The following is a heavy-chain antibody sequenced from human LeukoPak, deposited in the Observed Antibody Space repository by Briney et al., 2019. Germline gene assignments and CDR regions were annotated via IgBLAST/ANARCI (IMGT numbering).Heavy chain of an antibody. D-gene: IGHD2/OR15-2a*01. Sequence: GGSLRLSCAASGFTFSSYEMNWVRQAPGKGLEWVANIKKDGSEKFYVDSVKGRFTISRDNTRNSLYLQMNSLRAEDTAVYYCAREFAGAYFARLDSWGQGTLVTVSS. CDR3: AREFAGAYFARLDS. CDR1: GFTFSSYE. V-gene: IGHV3-7*01. J-gene: IGHJ4*02. CDR2: IKKDGSEK.